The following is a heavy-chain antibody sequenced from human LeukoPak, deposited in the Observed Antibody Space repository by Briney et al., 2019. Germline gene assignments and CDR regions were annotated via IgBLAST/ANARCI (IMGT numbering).Heavy chain of an antibody. V-gene: IGHV3-66*02. CDR2: IYSGGST. CDR3: ATIGDYSSSWPFVH. CDR1: GFTVSSNY. J-gene: IGHJ4*02. Sequence: GGSLRLSCAASGFTVSSNYMSWVRQAPGKGLEWVSVIYSGGSTYYADSVKGRFTISRDNSRNTLYLQMNSLRAEDTAVYYCATIGDYSSSWPFVHWGQGTLVTVSS. D-gene: IGHD6-13*01.